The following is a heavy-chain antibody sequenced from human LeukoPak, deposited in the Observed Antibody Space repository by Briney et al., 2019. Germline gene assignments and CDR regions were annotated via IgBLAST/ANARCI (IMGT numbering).Heavy chain of an antibody. CDR2: ISWNSGSI. D-gene: IGHD3-22*01. CDR3: AREGVGYYDL. V-gene: IGHV3-9*01. J-gene: IGHJ4*02. CDR1: GFTFDDYA. Sequence: GGSLRLSCAASGFTFDDYAMHWVRQAPGKGLEWVSGISWNSGSIGYADSVKGRFTISRDNAKNTLYLQMNSLRAEDTAVYYCAREGVGYYDLWGQGTLVTVSS.